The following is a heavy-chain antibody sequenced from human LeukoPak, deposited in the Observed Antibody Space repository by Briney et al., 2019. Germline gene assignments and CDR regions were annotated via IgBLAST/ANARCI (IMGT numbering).Heavy chain of an antibody. CDR2: ISWNSGSI. Sequence: GRSLRLSCAASGFTFDDYAMHWVRQAPGKGLEWVSGISWNSGSIGYADSVKGRFTISRDNAKNSLYLQMNSLRAEDTALYYCAKGDSSAPWGWFDPWGQGTLVTDSS. CDR3: AKGDSSAPWGWFDP. D-gene: IGHD3-22*01. CDR1: GFTFDDYA. J-gene: IGHJ5*02. V-gene: IGHV3-9*01.